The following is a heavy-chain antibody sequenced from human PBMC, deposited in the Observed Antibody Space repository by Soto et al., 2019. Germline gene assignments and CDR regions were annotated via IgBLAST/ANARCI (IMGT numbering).Heavy chain of an antibody. V-gene: IGHV3-33*01. CDR2: IWYDGSNK. CDR3: ARDPIVVVPAAFFDY. CDR1: GFTFSSYG. J-gene: IGHJ4*02. Sequence: QVQLVESGGGVVQPGRSPRLSCAASGFTFSSYGMHWVRQAPGKGLEGVAVIWYDGSNKYYADSVKGRFTISRDNSKNTLYLQMNSLRAEDTAVYYCARDPIVVVPAAFFDYWGQGTLVTVSS. D-gene: IGHD2-2*01.